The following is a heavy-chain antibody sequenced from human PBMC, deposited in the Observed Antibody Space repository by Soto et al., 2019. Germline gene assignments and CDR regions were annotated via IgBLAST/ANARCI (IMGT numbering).Heavy chain of an antibody. D-gene: IGHD5-12*01. CDR3: ARRVWLLLGY. J-gene: IGHJ4*02. CDR1: GGSVSSGSYY. Sequence: SETLSLTCTVSGGSVSSGSYYYYWIRQPPGKGLEWIGYIYYSGSTNYNSSLKSRVTISLDTSKNQFSLNLTSVPAADTAVYYWARRVWLLLGYWGQGTLVTVSS. V-gene: IGHV4-61*01. CDR2: IYYSGST.